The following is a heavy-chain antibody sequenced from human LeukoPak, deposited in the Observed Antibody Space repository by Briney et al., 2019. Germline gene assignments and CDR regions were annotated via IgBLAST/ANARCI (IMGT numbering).Heavy chain of an antibody. CDR1: GFTLSSNY. J-gene: IGHJ5*02. CDR3: ARVARYNGFDP. Sequence: GGSLRLSCAASGFTLSSNYMSWVRQAPGTGLEWVSVIYSGGGTYYTDSVKGRFTISRDSSKNTLYLQMNRLRAEDTAVYYCARVARYNGFDPWGQGTLVTVSS. CDR2: IYSGGGT. V-gene: IGHV3-53*01.